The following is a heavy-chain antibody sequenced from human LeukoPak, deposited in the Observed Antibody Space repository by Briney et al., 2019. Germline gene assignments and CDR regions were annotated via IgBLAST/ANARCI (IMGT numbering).Heavy chain of an antibody. CDR2: ISYDGSNK. V-gene: IGHV3-30*04. Sequence: PGGSLRLSCAASGFTFSSYAMHWVRQAPGKGLEWVAVISYDGSNKYYADSVKGRFTISRDNSKNTLYLQMNSLRAEDTAVYYCVTENVLPVLDVWAKGPRSPSPQ. CDR3: VTENVLPVLDV. J-gene: IGHJ6*04. D-gene: IGHD3-10*01. CDR1: GFTFSSYA.